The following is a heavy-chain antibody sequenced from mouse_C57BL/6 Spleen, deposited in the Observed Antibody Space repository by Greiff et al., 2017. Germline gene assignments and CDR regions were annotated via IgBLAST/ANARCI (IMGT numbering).Heavy chain of an antibody. D-gene: IGHD3-2*02. CDR2: IYPGDGDT. CDR1: GYAFSSYW. V-gene: IGHV1-80*01. Sequence: QVQLQQSGAELVKPGASVKISCKASGYAFSSYWMNWVKQRPGTGLEWIGQIYPGDGDTNYNGKFKGKATLTADKSSSTAYMQLSSLTSEDSAVYFCARPDSSGLWFAYWGQGTLVTVSA. J-gene: IGHJ3*01. CDR3: ARPDSSGLWFAY.